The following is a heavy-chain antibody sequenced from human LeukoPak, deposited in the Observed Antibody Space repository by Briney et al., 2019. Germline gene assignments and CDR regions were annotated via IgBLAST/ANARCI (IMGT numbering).Heavy chain of an antibody. Sequence: GGSLRLSCATSEFTFSAYAMHWIRQAPGRGLEWVAFVRYGGNIKYYADSVKGRFTISRDNSKNTLYLQMNSLRPEDTAVYYCTKDLGTEYNIFDYWGQGTLVTVSS. CDR1: EFTFSAYA. J-gene: IGHJ4*02. D-gene: IGHD3-9*01. CDR3: TKDLGTEYNIFDY. CDR2: VRYGGNIK. V-gene: IGHV3-30*02.